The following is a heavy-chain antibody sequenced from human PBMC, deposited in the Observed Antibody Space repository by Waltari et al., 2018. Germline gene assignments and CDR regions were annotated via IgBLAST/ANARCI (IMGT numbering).Heavy chain of an antibody. J-gene: IGHJ4*02. CDR1: GFTLSTYW. CDR2: INKDGTET. D-gene: IGHD6-19*01. Sequence: EAQQVESGGDLVQPGGSLRLSCVVSGFTLSTYWMSWVRQAPGKGLEWVAKINKDGTETYYVDSGRGRFTISKDDAKNSVYLQMNSLKVEDTAVYYCIRDYGSPYWGQGTLVTVSS. V-gene: IGHV3-7*03. CDR3: IRDYGSPY.